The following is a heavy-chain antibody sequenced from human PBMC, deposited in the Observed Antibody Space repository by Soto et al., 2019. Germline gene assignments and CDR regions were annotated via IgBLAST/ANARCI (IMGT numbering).Heavy chain of an antibody. J-gene: IGHJ3*02. CDR2: IYYSGST. V-gene: IGHV4-31*03. CDR1: GGSISSGGYY. Sequence: QVQLQESGPGLVKPSQTLSLTCTVSGGSISSGGYYWSWIRQHPGKGLEWIGYIYYSGSTYYNPSLKSRVTISVDTSKNQFSLKXXXVTAADTAVYYCARDMGVVVISRPDAFDIWGQGTMVTVSS. CDR3: ARDMGVVVISRPDAFDI. D-gene: IGHD2-21*01.